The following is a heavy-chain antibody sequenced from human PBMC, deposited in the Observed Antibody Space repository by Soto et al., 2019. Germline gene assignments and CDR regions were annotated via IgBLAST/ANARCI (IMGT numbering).Heavy chain of an antibody. Sequence: GGSLRLSCAASGFTFSSYGMHWVRQAPGKGLEWVAVMSFDGSNKYYADSVKGRFTISRDSSKNTLYLQMNSLRAEDTAVYYCAKDRALHYYDTSGYLRSDYWGQGTLVTVSS. D-gene: IGHD3-22*01. CDR1: GFTFSSYG. J-gene: IGHJ4*02. CDR3: AKDRALHYYDTSGYLRSDY. V-gene: IGHV3-30*18. CDR2: MSFDGSNK.